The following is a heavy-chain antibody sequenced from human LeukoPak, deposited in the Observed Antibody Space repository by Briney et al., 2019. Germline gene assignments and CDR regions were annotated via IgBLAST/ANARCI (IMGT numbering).Heavy chain of an antibody. V-gene: IGHV4-59*01. CDR1: GGSIRSYY. CDR3: ARVYYSNSYDYWYFDL. CDR2: IYYIGST. D-gene: IGHD6-13*01. Sequence: KSSETLSLTCTVSGGSIRSYYWSWIRQPPGKGLEWIAYIYYIGSTNYNPSLKIRVTISVATSKTQFSLKLSSVTAADTAVYYCARVYYSNSYDYWYFDLWGRGTLVTVSS. J-gene: IGHJ2*01.